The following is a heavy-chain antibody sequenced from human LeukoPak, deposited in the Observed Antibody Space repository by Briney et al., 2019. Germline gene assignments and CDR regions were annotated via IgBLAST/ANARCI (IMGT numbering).Heavy chain of an antibody. V-gene: IGHV4-4*07. CDR3: ARVTGYMIEDYFDY. D-gene: IGHD3-22*01. CDR1: GGSISSYY. J-gene: IGHJ4*02. CDR2: IYTSGST. Sequence: PSETLSLTCTVSGGSISSYYWGWIRQPAGKGLEWIGRIYTSGSTNYNPSLKSRVTMSVDTSKNQFSLKLSSVTAADTAVYYCARVTGYMIEDYFDYRGQGTLVTVSS.